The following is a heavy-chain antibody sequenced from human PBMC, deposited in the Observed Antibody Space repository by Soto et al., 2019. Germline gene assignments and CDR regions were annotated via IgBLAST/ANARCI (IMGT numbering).Heavy chain of an antibody. CDR3: ATALGCRSTSCTLDY. CDR2: IIPVSGAA. Sequence: QVQLVQSGAEVKKPGSSVKVSCKASGGTFGSYAFSWVRQAPGQGLEWMGGIIPVSGAAHYAPKFQGRDTITADESTSTDYMELSSLSSQDTAVYYCATALGCRSTSCTLDYWGQGTRGIVSS. CDR1: GGTFGSYA. J-gene: IGHJ4*02. D-gene: IGHD2-2*01. V-gene: IGHV1-69*01.